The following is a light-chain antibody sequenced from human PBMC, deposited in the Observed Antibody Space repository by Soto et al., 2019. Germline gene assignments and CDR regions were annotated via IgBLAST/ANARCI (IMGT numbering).Light chain of an antibody. J-gene: IGKJ1*01. Sequence: EIVMTQSPATLSVSPGERATLSCRASQSVSSNLAWYQQKTGQAPRLLIYGASTRATGIPDRFSGSGSGTEFNLTISSLQSEDFAVYYCQQYNNWPRTFGQGTKVDIK. CDR3: QQYNNWPRT. V-gene: IGKV3-15*01. CDR1: QSVSSN. CDR2: GAS.